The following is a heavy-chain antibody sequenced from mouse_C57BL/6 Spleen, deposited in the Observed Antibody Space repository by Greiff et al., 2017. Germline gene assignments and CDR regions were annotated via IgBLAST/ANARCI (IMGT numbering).Heavy chain of an antibody. J-gene: IGHJ4*01. CDR2: INPGDGTP. D-gene: IGHD1-1*01. V-gene: IGHV1-82*01. CDR1: GYAFSDSH. CDR3: APITTVVDRVMDY. Sequence: VQLQQSGPELVKPGASVKISCKASGYAFSDSHMNWVKQSNGKSLEWIGRINPGDGTPSYNGKFKGKATLTADQSSSTAYMTLSSLLSEDDAVYFLAPITTVVDRVMDYWGQGTSLTVAS.